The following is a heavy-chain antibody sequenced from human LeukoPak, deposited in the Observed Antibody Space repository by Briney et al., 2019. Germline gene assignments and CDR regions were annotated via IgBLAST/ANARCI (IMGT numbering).Heavy chain of an antibody. CDR3: ARESPDILTGYYAFDI. Sequence: SGTLSLTCAVSGGSISSSNWWSWVRPPPGKGLEWIGEIYHSGSTNYNPSLKSLVTISVDKSKNQFSLKLSSVTAADTAVYYCARESPDILTGYYAFDIWGQGTMVTVSS. V-gene: IGHV4-4*02. CDR1: GGSISSSNW. CDR2: IYHSGST. J-gene: IGHJ3*02. D-gene: IGHD3-9*01.